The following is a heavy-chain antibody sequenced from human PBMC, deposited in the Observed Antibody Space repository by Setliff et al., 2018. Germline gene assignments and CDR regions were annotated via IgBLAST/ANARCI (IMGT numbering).Heavy chain of an antibody. CDR2: IYYSGST. V-gene: IGHV4-59*08. CDR1: GGSISSHY. D-gene: IGHD6-13*01. J-gene: IGHJ4*02. Sequence: SETLSLTCTVSGGSISSHYWSWIRQPPGKGLEWIGSIYYSGSTNYNPSLKRRVTISVDTSKNQFSLKLSSVTAADTAVYYCARQGIAAAGTEGNFDYWGQGTLVTVSS. CDR3: ARQGIAAAGTEGNFDY.